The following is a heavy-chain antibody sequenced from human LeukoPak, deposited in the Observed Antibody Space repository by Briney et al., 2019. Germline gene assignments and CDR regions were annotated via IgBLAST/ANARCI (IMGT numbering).Heavy chain of an antibody. J-gene: IGHJ4*02. CDR2: INPRTGDP. D-gene: IGHD3-10*01. V-gene: IGHV1-2*02. Sequence: ASVKVSCKSSGYTFTEYYIHWVRQAPGQGLEWMGWINPRTGDPNFSQNFQGRVTLTRDTPISTAYMVLSRLSSDDTAIYYCARDGGLLYFGDLLDYWGRGTLVTVSS. CDR1: GYTFTEYY. CDR3: ARDGGLLYFGDLLDY.